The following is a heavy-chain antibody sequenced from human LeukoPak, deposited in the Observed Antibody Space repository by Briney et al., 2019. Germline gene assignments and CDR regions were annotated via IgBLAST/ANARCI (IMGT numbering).Heavy chain of an antibody. Sequence: SETLRHTCAVSGGSISSYYWCWVRQPAGEGLEWIARIYTSGGTTYDPSPMSRVTMSVVTSTTQFSMKLSSVTAADTAVYYCARSTFCPNNGVCLIGLDYWGQGTLVTVSS. CDR2: IYTSGGT. J-gene: IGHJ4*02. D-gene: IGHD2-8*01. V-gene: IGHV4-59*10. CDR1: GGSISSYY. CDR3: ARSTFCPNNGVCLIGLDY.